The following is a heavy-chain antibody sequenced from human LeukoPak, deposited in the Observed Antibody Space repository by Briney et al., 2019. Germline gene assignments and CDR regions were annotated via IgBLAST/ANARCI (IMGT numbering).Heavy chain of an antibody. V-gene: IGHV4-61*01. D-gene: IGHD3-9*01. CDR2: IYYSGST. CDR3: ASTYYDILTGYYNGY. J-gene: IGHJ4*02. CDR1: GGSVSSGSYY. Sequence: TSETLSLTCTVSGGSVSSGSYYWSWIRQPPGKGLEWIGYIYYSGSTNYNPSLKSRVTISVDTSKNQFSVKLSSVTAADTAVYYCASTYYDILTGYYNGYWGQGTLVTVSS.